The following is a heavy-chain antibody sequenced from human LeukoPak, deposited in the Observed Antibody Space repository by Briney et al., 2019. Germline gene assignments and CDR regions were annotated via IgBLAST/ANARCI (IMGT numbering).Heavy chain of an antibody. J-gene: IGHJ5*02. Sequence: GGSLRLSCAASGFTFSSYEMNWVRQAPGKGLEWVSYISSSGSTIYYADSVKGRFTISRDNAKNSLYLQMNSLRAEDTAVYCCARGLWFGELLPWGQGTLVTVSS. D-gene: IGHD3-10*01. CDR2: ISSSGSTI. V-gene: IGHV3-48*03. CDR3: ARGLWFGELLP. CDR1: GFTFSSYE.